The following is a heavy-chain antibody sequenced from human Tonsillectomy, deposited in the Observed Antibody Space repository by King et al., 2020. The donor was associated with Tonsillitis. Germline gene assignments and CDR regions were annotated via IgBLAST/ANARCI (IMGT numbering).Heavy chain of an antibody. CDR3: AKAYDYYDSTGYYWNWYFDL. J-gene: IGHJ2*01. CDR2: ISGDGDST. V-gene: IGHV3-43*02. D-gene: IGHD3-22*01. Sequence: VQLVESGGGVVQPGGSLRLSCAASGFTFDDYAMHWVRQAPGKGLEWVSLISGDGDSTYYAESVKGRFTISRDNSKNSVYLQMNSLRTEDTALYYCAKAYDYYDSTGYYWNWYFDLWGRGTLVTVSS. CDR1: GFTFDDYA.